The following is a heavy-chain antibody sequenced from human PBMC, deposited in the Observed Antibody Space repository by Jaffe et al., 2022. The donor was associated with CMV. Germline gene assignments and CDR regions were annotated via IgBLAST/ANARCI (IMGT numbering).Heavy chain of an antibody. CDR2: ISYDGSNK. Sequence: QVQLVESGGGVVQPGRSLRLSCAASGFTFSSYGMHWVRQAPGKGLEWVAVISYDGSNKYYADSVKGRFTISRDNSKNTLYLQMNSLRAEDTAVYYCAKDNRIQLWLSLEDWGQGTLVTVSS. D-gene: IGHD5-18*01. V-gene: IGHV3-30*18. CDR1: GFTFSSYG. CDR3: AKDNRIQLWLSLED. J-gene: IGHJ4*02.